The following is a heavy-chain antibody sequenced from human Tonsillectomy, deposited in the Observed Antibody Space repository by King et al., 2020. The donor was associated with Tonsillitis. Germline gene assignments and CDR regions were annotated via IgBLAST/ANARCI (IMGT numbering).Heavy chain of an antibody. CDR3: AREWDPIAAAGILGFDY. D-gene: IGHD6-13*01. CDR2: ISSSSSYI. V-gene: IGHV3-21*01. CDR1: GFTFSFYS. Sequence: VQLVESGGGLVKPGGSLRLSCAASGFTFSFYSMNWVRQAPGKGLEWVSSISSSSSYIYYADSLKGRFTISRDNAKNSLYLQLNSLRAEDTAVYYCAREWDPIAAAGILGFDYWGQGTLVTVSS. J-gene: IGHJ4*02.